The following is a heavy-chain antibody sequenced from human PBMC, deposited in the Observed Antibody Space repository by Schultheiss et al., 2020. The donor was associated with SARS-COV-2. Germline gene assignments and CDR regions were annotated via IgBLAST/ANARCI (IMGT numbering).Heavy chain of an antibody. Sequence: SLKISCAASGFTFDDYAMHWVRQAPGKGLEWVSGISWNSGSIGYADSVKGRFTISRDNAKNSLYLQMNSLRAEDTAVYYCARDRQGYDILTGYYKYYYYYMDVWGKGTTVTVSS. J-gene: IGHJ6*03. V-gene: IGHV3-9*01. CDR2: ISWNSGSI. D-gene: IGHD3-9*01. CDR3: ARDRQGYDILTGYYKYYYYYMDV. CDR1: GFTFDDYA.